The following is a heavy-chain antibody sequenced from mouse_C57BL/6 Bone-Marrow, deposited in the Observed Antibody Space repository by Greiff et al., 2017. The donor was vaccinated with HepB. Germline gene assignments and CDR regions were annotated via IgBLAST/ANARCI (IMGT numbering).Heavy chain of an antibody. Sequence: QVQLKESGPELVKPGASVKISCKASGYAFSSSWMNWVKQRPGKGLEWIGRIYPGDGDTNYNGKFKGKATLTADKSSSTAYMQLSSLTSEDSAVYFCARGITTVVGGYWGQGTTLTVSS. J-gene: IGHJ2*01. CDR2: IYPGDGDT. CDR1: GYAFSSSW. D-gene: IGHD1-1*01. V-gene: IGHV1-82*01. CDR3: ARGITTVVGGY.